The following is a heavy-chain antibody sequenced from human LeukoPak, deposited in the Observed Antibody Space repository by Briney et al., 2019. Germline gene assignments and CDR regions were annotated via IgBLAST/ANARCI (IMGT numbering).Heavy chain of an antibody. CDR1: GGSIRSSYYY. D-gene: IGHD6-13*01. CDR2: IYYSGST. V-gene: IGHV4-39*01. J-gene: IGHJ6*02. CDR3: ARLRGDIAAIPSHYYYYYGMDV. Sequence: SETLSLTCTVSGGSIRSSYYYWGWIRQPPGKGLEWIGSIYYSGSTYYNPSLKSRVTISVDTSKNQFSLKLSSVTAADTAVYYCARLRGDIAAIPSHYYYYYGMDVWGQGTTVTVSS.